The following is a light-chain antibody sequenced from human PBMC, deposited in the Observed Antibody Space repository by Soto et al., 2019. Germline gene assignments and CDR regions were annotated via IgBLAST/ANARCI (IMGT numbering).Light chain of an antibody. J-gene: IGKJ4*01. CDR3: QQSYSTPLT. V-gene: IGKV1-33*01. CDR2: DAS. CDR1: QDISNY. Sequence: DIQMTQSPSSLSASVGDRVTITCQASQDISNYLNWYQQKLGKAPKLLIYDASNLETGVPSRFSGSGSGTDFTFTISSLQPEDIATYYCQQSYSTPLTFGGGTKVDIK.